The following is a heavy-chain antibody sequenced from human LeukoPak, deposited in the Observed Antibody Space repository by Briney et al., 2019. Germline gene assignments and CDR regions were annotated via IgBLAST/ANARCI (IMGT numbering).Heavy chain of an antibody. D-gene: IGHD5-18*01. Sequence: ASVKVSCKASGYTFTSYGITWVRQAPGQGFEWMGWISPYNDNTNYAQKLQGRVTMTTDTSTSTAYMELRSLRSDDTAVYYCAKDLGEQLWSCVMDVWGKGTTVTISS. CDR1: GYTFTSYG. J-gene: IGHJ6*03. V-gene: IGHV1-18*01. CDR3: AKDLGEQLWSCVMDV. CDR2: ISPYNDNT.